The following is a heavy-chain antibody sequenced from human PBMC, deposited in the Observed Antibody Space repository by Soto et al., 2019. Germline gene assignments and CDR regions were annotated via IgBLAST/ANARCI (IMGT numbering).Heavy chain of an antibody. Sequence: VQLVQSGAEVKKPGASVKVSSKASGYTFTGYFIHWVRQAPGQGLEWMGSINPNSGVTNYAERFRGRVTMSRAMSARTADMDLSSVSFDDTAVYSCARESYKHEGFDIWVQGKMVTVSS. CDR2: INPNSGVT. CDR3: ARESYKHEGFDI. CDR1: GYTFTGYF. J-gene: IGHJ3*02. D-gene: IGHD3-10*01. V-gene: IGHV1-2*02.